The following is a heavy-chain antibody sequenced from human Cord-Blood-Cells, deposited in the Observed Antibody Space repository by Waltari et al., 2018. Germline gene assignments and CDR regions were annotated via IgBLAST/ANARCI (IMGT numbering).Heavy chain of an antibody. V-gene: IGHV3-33*01. D-gene: IGHD3-9*01. Sequence: QVQLVESGGGVVQPGRSLRLSCAASGFTFSSYGMHWVSQAPGKGLEWVAVIWYDGSNKYYADSVKGRFTISRDNSKNTLYLQMNSLRAEDTAVYYCARDRAILTGYDAFDIWGQGTMVTVSS. CDR1: GFTFSSYG. CDR2: IWYDGSNK. J-gene: IGHJ3*02. CDR3: ARDRAILTGYDAFDI.